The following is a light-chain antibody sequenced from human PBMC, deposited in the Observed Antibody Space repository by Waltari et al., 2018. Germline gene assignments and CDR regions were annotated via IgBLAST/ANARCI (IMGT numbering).Light chain of an antibody. Sequence: EIVLTQSPGTLSLSPGESASISCRSSQSLLNSNGYNYLDWYLQKPGQSPQLLIYLGSNRASGVPDRFSGSGSGTDFTLKISRVEAEDVGVYYCMQALQTPTFGQGTRLEIK. CDR3: MQALQTPT. CDR2: LGS. J-gene: IGKJ5*01. CDR1: QSLLNSNGYNY. V-gene: IGKV2-28*01.